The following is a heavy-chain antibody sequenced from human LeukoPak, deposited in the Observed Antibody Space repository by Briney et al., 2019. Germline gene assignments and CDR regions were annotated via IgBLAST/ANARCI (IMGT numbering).Heavy chain of an antibody. CDR1: GFTFSSYG. Sequence: GGSLRLSCAASGFTFSSYGMHWVRQAPGKGLEWVAVIWYDGSNKYYADSVTGRFTISRDNSKNTLSLQMNSLRAEDTAVYFCCGYYSDTSGYRYWGQGTLVTVSS. CDR3: CGYYSDTSGYRY. V-gene: IGHV3-33*01. J-gene: IGHJ4*02. D-gene: IGHD3-22*01. CDR2: IWYDGSNK.